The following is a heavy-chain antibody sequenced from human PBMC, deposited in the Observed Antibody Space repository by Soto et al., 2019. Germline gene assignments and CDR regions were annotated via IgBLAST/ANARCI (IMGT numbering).Heavy chain of an antibody. CDR3: AKTGGWNWFDP. J-gene: IGHJ5*02. Sequence: QVQLVQSGAEVKKPGASVKVSCKASGYTFTDYGISWVRQAPGQGLEWTGWISPYTGDTKYPQRLQGRVTVTADTSTSTAYMELRSLKSDDTAVYYCAKTGGWNWFDPWGQGTLVSVSS. V-gene: IGHV1-18*01. CDR1: GYTFTDYG. D-gene: IGHD6-19*01. CDR2: ISPYTGDT.